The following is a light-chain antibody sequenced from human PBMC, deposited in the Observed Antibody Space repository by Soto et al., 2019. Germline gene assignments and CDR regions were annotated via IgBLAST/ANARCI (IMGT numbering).Light chain of an antibody. CDR2: DAS. CDR3: QQYNTWPPYT. V-gene: IGKV3-15*01. CDR1: QSVSSN. J-gene: IGKJ2*01. Sequence: DIVMTQSPGTLSVSPGERATLSCRASQSVSSNLAWYQQKPGQAPRLLIYDASTRATGIPARFSGSGSGTDFTLSISSLQSGDFAVYFCQQYNTWPPYTFGQGTKLEI.